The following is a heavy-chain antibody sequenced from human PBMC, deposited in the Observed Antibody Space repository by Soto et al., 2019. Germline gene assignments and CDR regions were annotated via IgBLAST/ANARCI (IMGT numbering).Heavy chain of an antibody. CDR3: ARESEDLTSNFDY. CDR2: ISSTTNYI. V-gene: IGHV3-21*01. J-gene: IGHJ4*02. CDR1: GFTFTRYS. Sequence: GGSLRLSCAASGFTFTRYSMNWVRQAPGKGLELFSSISSTTNYIYYADSMKGRFTVSRDNAKNSVYLEMNSLSAEDTAVYYCARESEDLTSNFDYWGQGALVTVSS.